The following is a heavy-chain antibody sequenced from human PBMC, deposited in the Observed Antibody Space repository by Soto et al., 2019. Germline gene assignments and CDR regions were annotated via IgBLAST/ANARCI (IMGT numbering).Heavy chain of an antibody. CDR2: INAGNGNT. D-gene: IGHD3-3*01. CDR1: GYTFTSYA. J-gene: IGHJ3*02. CDR3: ARDRSITIFGVVIERDNAFDI. V-gene: IGHV1-3*01. Sequence: QVQLVQSGAEVKKPGASVKVSCKASGYTFTSYAMHWVRQAPGQRLEWMGWINAGNGNTKYSQKFQGRVTITRDTSASTACMELSSLRSEDTAVYYCARDRSITIFGVVIERDNAFDIWGQGTMVTVSS.